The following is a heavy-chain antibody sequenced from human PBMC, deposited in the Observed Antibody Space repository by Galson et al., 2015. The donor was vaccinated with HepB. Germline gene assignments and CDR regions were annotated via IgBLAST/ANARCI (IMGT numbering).Heavy chain of an antibody. D-gene: IGHD3-22*01. V-gene: IGHV4-4*07. J-gene: IGHJ6*02. Sequence: ETLSLTCSVSGGSVSNYYWDWIRQPAGKGLEWIGRIYNSGSTNKNPSLRSRITVSLDRSQNRISLRLSSVTAADTAVYFCAGTFYYDSSTYGMDVWGQGTTVTVSS. CDR1: GGSVSNYY. CDR2: IYNSGST. CDR3: AGTFYYDSSTYGMDV.